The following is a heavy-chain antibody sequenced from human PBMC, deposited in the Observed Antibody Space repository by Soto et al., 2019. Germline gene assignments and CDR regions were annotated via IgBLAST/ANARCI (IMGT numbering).Heavy chain of an antibody. Sequence: GGSLRLSCASYGFIFRNYAMSWVRQAPGKGLEWVSAISGSAGSRYYADSVKGRFTISRDDSQNTWFLQMNGLKSEDIAVYYCAVDNVPGAMGNFWDCWAPGTLVNVFS. D-gene: IGHD2-2*01. CDR2: ISGSAGSR. CDR1: GFIFRNYA. J-gene: IGHJ4*02. V-gene: IGHV3-23*01. CDR3: AVDNVPGAMGNFWDC.